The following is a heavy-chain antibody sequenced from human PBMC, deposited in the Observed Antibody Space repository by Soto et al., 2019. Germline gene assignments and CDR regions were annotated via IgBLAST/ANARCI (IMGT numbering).Heavy chain of an antibody. CDR2: IHHTGST. Sequence: QVQLQESGPGLVKPSGTLSLTCAVSGNSIRSSNWWSWVRQPPGKGLDWIGEIHHTGSTNYNPSLKSRVTISVAKSKNHFSLTLSSVTAADTAVYYCARDVGYLYDDSEAGQFDFWGKGTLVTVYS. CDR1: GNSIRSSNW. V-gene: IGHV4-4*02. CDR3: ARDVGYLYDDSEAGQFDF. J-gene: IGHJ4*02. D-gene: IGHD3-22*01.